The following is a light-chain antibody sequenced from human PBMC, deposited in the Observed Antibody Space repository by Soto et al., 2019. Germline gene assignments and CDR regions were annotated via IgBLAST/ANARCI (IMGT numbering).Light chain of an antibody. CDR1: QSVSRY. J-gene: IGKJ5*01. V-gene: IGKV3-11*01. CDR3: QQRSNWPIT. CDR2: DAF. Sequence: EIVLTQSPVTLSLSPGERATLSCRASQSVSRYLACYQQKPDQAPRLLIYDAFNRATGIPARFSGSGSGTDFTLTISSLEPEDFVVYYCQQRSNWPITFGQGTRLEIK.